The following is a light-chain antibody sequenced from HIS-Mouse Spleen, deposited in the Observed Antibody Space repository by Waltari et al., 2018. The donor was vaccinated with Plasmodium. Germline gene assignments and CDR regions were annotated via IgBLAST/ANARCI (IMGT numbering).Light chain of an antibody. V-gene: IGKV1-33*01. CDR1: QDISNY. Sequence: DIQMTQSPSSLSASVGDRVTINCQASQDISNYLNWYQPKPGKAPKLLLYDASNLETGVPSRFSGSGSGTDFTFTISSLQPEDIATYYCQQYDNLPLTFGGGTKVEIK. CDR3: QQYDNLPLT. CDR2: DAS. J-gene: IGKJ4*01.